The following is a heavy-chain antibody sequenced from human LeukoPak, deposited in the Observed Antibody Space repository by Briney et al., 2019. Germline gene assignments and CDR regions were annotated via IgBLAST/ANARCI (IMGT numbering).Heavy chain of an antibody. Sequence: SVTVSCKASGYTFTGYYMHWVRQAPGQGLEWMGWINPNSGGTDYAQKFQGRVTMTRDTSISTAYIEPSRLRSDDTAVYYCARDSGIAAAGYPFRDYWGQGTLVSVSS. V-gene: IGHV1-2*02. J-gene: IGHJ4*02. CDR3: ARDSGIAAAGYPFRDY. CDR2: INPNSGGT. D-gene: IGHD6-13*01. CDR1: GYTFTGYY.